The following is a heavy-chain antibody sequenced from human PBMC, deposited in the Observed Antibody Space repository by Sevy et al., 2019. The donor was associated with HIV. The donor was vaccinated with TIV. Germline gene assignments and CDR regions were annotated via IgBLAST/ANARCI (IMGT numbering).Heavy chain of an antibody. D-gene: IGHD6-19*01. CDR2: IRSKANSYAT. V-gene: IGHV3-73*01. J-gene: IGHJ4*02. CDR1: GFTFSGSA. CDR3: TSTIYSSGWYY. Sequence: GGSLRLSCAASGFTFSGSAMHWVRQASGKGLEWVGRIRSKANSYATAYAGSVKGRFTISREDSKNTAYLKMNSLKTGDTAVYYCTSTIYSSGWYYWGQGTLVTVSS.